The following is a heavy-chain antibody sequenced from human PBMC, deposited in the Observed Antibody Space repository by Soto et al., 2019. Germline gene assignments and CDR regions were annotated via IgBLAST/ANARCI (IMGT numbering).Heavy chain of an antibody. Sequence: GASVKVSCKASGYTFTNYAIQWVRQAPGQRPEWMGWINAGNGNTKYSQKFQGRVTITRDTSASISYMELSSLRLEDTAVYYCAKGSADFDPWGQGTLVTVSS. CDR1: GYTFTNYA. D-gene: IGHD2-15*01. J-gene: IGHJ5*02. CDR3: AKGSADFDP. CDR2: INAGNGNT. V-gene: IGHV1-3*01.